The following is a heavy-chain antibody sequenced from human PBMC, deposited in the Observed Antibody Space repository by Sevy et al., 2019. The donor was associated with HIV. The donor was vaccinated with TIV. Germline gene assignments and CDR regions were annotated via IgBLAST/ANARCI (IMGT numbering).Heavy chain of an antibody. J-gene: IGHJ5*02. CDR1: GYIFSHYW. Sequence: GGSLRLSCAGSGYIFSHYWMSWVRQVPGKGLEWVANIRQDGSDKYYVDFVKGRVNISRDNAKNSLYLHMNSLGAEDTAVYYCVRDTGFGANDLWGQGTLVTVSS. CDR2: IRQDGSDK. D-gene: IGHD3-10*01. CDR3: VRDTGFGANDL. V-gene: IGHV3-7*01.